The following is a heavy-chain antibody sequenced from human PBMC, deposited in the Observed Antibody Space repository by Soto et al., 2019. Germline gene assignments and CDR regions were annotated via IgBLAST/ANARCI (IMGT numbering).Heavy chain of an antibody. V-gene: IGHV1-69*13. Sequence: SVKVSCKASGGTFRTFGISWVRHAPGQGLEWMGGIIPFFGTARYSQKFEDRITITADESTNTVYMDLRSLTSEDTALYYCAKSAPMDAGDKYYYDFWGQGALVTVSS. D-gene: IGHD4-17*01. CDR3: AKSAPMDAGDKYYYDF. CDR2: IIPFFGTA. CDR1: GGTFRTFG. J-gene: IGHJ4*02.